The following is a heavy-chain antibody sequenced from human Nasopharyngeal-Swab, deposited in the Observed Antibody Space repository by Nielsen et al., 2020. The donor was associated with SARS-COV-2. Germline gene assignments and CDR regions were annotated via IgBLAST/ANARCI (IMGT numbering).Heavy chain of an antibody. Sequence: ASVKVSCKASGYTFTGYYMHWVRQAPGQGLEWMGRINPNSGGTNYAQKFQGRVTMTRDTSISTAYMELSRLRSDDTAVYYCARDRIPDYYYDSSDFDYWGQGTLVTVSS. V-gene: IGHV1-2*06. CDR1: GYTFTGYY. CDR3: ARDRIPDYYYDSSDFDY. CDR2: INPNSGGT. D-gene: IGHD3-22*01. J-gene: IGHJ4*02.